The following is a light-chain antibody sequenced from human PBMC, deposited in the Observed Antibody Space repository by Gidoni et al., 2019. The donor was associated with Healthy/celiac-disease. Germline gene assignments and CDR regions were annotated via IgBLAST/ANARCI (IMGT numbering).Light chain of an antibody. CDR2: AAS. CDR1: QSISSY. V-gene: IGKV1-39*01. Sequence: DIQMTQSPSSLSASVGDRVTITCRGSQSISSYLNLYQQKPGKAPKLLIYAASRLQSGVPSRFSCSGSRTEFTLTIRRLEPEGFGTYYCQQSYSTPPTFGQGTKLEIK. CDR3: QQSYSTPPT. J-gene: IGKJ2*01.